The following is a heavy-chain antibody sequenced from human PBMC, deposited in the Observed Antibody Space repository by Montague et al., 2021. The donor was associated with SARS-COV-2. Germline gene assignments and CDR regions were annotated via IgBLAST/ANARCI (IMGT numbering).Heavy chain of an antibody. V-gene: IGHV4-39*07. CDR3: ARDVGRGFSGFEAEWDFDY. J-gene: IGHJ4*02. CDR2: IYYSGST. Sequence: SETLSLTCTVSGGSISSSNYYWGWIRQPPGKGLEWIGSIYYSGSTYYNPPLKSRVTISVDTSKNQFSLKLTSVTAADTAVYYCARDVGRGFSGFEAEWDFDYWGQGTLVSVSS. D-gene: IGHD3-10*01. CDR1: GGSISSSNYY.